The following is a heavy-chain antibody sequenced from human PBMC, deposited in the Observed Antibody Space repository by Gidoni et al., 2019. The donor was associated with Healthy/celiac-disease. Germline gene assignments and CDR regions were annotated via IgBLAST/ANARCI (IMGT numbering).Heavy chain of an antibody. Sequence: QVQLQESGPGLVKPSQTLSLTCTVSGGSISSGSYYWSWIRPPAGKGLEWIGRIYTSGSTNYNPSLKSRVTISVDTSKNQFSLKLSSVTAADTAVYYCARDGRIAVAGLAAFDIWGQGTMVTVSS. D-gene: IGHD6-19*01. J-gene: IGHJ3*02. CDR1: GGSISSGSYY. CDR3: ARDGRIAVAGLAAFDI. V-gene: IGHV4-61*02. CDR2: IYTSGST.